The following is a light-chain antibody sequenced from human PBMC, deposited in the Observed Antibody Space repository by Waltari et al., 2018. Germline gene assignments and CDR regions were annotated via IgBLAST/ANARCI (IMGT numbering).Light chain of an antibody. V-gene: IGKV2-28*01. Sequence: DIVMTQSPLSLPVTPGEPASISCRSSQSLLHSNGYNYLDWYLQKPGQSPQPLIYLGSNRASGVPDRFSGSGSGTDFTLKISRVEAXDVGVYYCMQALQTPXTXXXXTKLEIK. J-gene: IGKJ2*01. CDR3: MQALQTPXT. CDR2: LGS. CDR1: QSLLHSNGYNY.